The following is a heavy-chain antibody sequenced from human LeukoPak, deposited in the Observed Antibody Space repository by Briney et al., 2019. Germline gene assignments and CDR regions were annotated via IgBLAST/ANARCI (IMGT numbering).Heavy chain of an antibody. CDR1: GGPISSYY. D-gene: IGHD3-22*01. Sequence: SETLSLTCTVFGGPISSYYWSWFRQPPGKGLEWIGDIYSSGSTNYNPSLKSRVTISVDTSKNQFSLKLSSVTAADTAVYYCARQEDSSGYYTPRFDRWGQGTLVTVSS. CDR3: ARQEDSSGYYTPRFDR. CDR2: IYSSGST. J-gene: IGHJ5*02. V-gene: IGHV4-4*09.